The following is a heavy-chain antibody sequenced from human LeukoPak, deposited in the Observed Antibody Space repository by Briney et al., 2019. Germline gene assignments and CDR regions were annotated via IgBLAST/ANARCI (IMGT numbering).Heavy chain of an antibody. CDR1: GGSFGGYY. J-gene: IGHJ4*02. V-gene: IGHV4-34*01. CDR3: ARVIAARLWPDY. D-gene: IGHD6-6*01. CDR2: INDSGSS. Sequence: SETLSLTCAVYGGSFGGYYWSWIRQPPGKGLEWIGEINDSGSSNYIPSLKSRVTISVDTSKNQFSLKLSSVTAADTAVYYCARVIAARLWPDYWGQGTLVTVSS.